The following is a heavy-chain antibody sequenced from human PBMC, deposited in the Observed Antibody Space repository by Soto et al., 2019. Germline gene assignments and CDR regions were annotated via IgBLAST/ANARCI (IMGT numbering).Heavy chain of an antibody. J-gene: IGHJ3*02. CDR1: GGSISSGGYY. CDR3: ARAKYYYDSSGYYGPDAFDI. CDR2: IYYSGST. V-gene: IGHV4-31*03. Sequence: SETQSLTCTVSGGSISSGGYYWSWIRQHPGKGLEWIGYIYYSGSTYYNPSLKSRVTISVDTSKNQFSLKLSSVTAADTAVYYCARAKYYYDSSGYYGPDAFDIWGQGTMVTVSS. D-gene: IGHD3-22*01.